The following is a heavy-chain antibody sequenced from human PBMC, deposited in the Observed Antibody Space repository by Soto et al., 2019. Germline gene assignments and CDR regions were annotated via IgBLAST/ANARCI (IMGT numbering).Heavy chain of an antibody. Sequence: QVQLVQSGAEVKKPGASVKVSCKASGYTFTSYGISWVRQAPGQGLEWMGWISAYNGNTNYAQKLQGRVTMTTDTSTSTAYMELRSLRSDDTAVYYCARDQAIFFYSGPSGYFDYWGQGTLVTVSS. D-gene: IGHD3-9*01. CDR2: ISAYNGNT. CDR1: GYTFTSYG. CDR3: ARDQAIFFYSGPSGYFDY. V-gene: IGHV1-18*01. J-gene: IGHJ4*02.